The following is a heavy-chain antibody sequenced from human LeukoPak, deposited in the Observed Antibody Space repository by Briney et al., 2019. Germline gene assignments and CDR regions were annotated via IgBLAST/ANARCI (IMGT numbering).Heavy chain of an antibody. D-gene: IGHD5-24*01. CDR1: GFTFISYA. CDR2: ISYDGSNK. Sequence: GGSLRLSCAASGFTFISYAMHWVRQAPGKGLECVAVISYDGSNKYYADSVKGRFTISRDNSKNTLYLQMNSLRAEDTAVYYCARGYQMATISAHFDYWGQGTLVTVSS. CDR3: ARGYQMATISAHFDY. J-gene: IGHJ4*02. V-gene: IGHV3-30*04.